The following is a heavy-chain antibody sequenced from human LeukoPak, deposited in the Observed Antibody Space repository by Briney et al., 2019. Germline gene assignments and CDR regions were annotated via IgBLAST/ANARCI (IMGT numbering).Heavy chain of an antibody. CDR3: AKKGSGFNIGGPYFDH. Sequence: PGGSLRLSCAASGFTFINYDMHWVRQAPGKGLEWVASTQFDGSKRFHADSVKGRFTVSRGNSNNTVHLQMNNLRADDTRVYYCAKKGSGFNIGGPYFDHWGQGTLVAVSS. CDR1: GFTFINYD. V-gene: IGHV3-30*02. CDR2: TQFDGSKR. D-gene: IGHD6-19*01. J-gene: IGHJ4*02.